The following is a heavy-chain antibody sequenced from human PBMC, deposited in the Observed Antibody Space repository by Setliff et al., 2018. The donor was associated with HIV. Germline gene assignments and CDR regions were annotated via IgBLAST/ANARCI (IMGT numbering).Heavy chain of an antibody. J-gene: IGHJ6*03. V-gene: IGHV4-39*01. CDR1: GGLISSSNW. CDR2: IYSSGSP. Sequence: PSETLSLTCAVSGGLISSSNWWSWVRQPPGRGLEWIGSIYSSGSPSYNPSLSSRLTISVDTSKNQVSLRLSSVTAADTGVYYCARHKDPPGSRWIFYYYYMDLWGGGTTVTVSS. D-gene: IGHD6-13*01. CDR3: ARHKDPPGSRWIFYYYYMDL.